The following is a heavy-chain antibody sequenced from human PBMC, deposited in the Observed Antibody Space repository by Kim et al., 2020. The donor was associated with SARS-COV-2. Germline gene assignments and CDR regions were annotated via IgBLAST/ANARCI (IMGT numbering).Heavy chain of an antibody. V-gene: IGHV1-69*13. J-gene: IGHJ4*02. CDR3: ARGGHIVASHHFDY. D-gene: IGHD5-12*01. CDR1: GGTFSSYA. Sequence: SVKVSCKASGGTFSSYAISWVRQAPGQGLEWMGGIIPIFGTANYAQKFQGRVTITADESTSTAYMELSSLRSEDTAVYYCARGGHIVASHHFDYWGQGTLVTVSS. CDR2: IIPIFGTA.